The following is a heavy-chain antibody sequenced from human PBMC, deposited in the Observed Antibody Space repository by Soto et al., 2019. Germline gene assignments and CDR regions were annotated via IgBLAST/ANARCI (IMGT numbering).Heavy chain of an antibody. CDR2: IFYTGST. CDR1: GGSISRYF. V-gene: IGHV4-59*01. CDR3: AHFSDLEWFDP. Sequence: PSGTLSLTCTVSGGSISRYFWSWIRQSPGKGLEWIGYIFYTGSTTYNPSLKSRVTISIDTSKNQFSLKLGSLTAADTAVYYCAHFSDLEWFDPWGQGTLVTVSS. D-gene: IGHD2-21*01. J-gene: IGHJ5*02.